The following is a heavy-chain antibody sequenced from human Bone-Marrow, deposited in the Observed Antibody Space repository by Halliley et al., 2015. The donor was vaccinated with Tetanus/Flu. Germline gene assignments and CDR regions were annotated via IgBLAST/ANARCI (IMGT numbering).Heavy chain of an antibody. D-gene: IGHD6-6*01. CDR2: INYSGST. CDR3: ARVSLAPPRGIRADYYNNYAMDV. J-gene: IGHJ6*02. V-gene: IGHV4-59*01. CDR1: GGSISSYY. Sequence: LRLSCTVSGGSISSYYWSWIRQPPGKGLEWIGYINYSGSTNYNPSLKSRVTISVDTSKSQFSLKLSSVTAADTAVYFCARVSLAPPRGIRADYYNNYAMDVWGQGTTVSVSS.